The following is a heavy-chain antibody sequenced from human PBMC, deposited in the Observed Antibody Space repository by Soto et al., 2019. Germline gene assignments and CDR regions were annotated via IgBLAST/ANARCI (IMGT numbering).Heavy chain of an antibody. CDR3: ARDADGSGSYYNSYDAFDI. J-gene: IGHJ3*02. D-gene: IGHD3-10*01. CDR2: IWYDGSNK. CDR1: GFTFSSYG. V-gene: IGHV3-33*08. Sequence: GGSLRLSCAASGFTFSSYGMHWVRQAPGKGLEWVAVIWYDGSNKYYADSVKGRFTISRDNSKNTLYLQMNSLRAEDTAVYYCARDADGSGSYYNSYDAFDIWGQGTMVTVSS.